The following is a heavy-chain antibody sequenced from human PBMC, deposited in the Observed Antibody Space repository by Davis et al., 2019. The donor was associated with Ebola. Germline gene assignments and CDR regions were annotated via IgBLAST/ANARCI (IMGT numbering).Heavy chain of an antibody. V-gene: IGHV3-30*18. Sequence: GESLKISCAASGFTFSSYGMHWVRQAPGKGLEWVAVISYDGSNKYYADSVKGRFTISRDNSKNTLYLQMNSLRAEGTALYYCAKDRCGGDCYSAGFGSWGQGTLVTVSS. J-gene: IGHJ5*02. CDR2: ISYDGSNK. CDR1: GFTFSSYG. D-gene: IGHD2-21*01. CDR3: AKDRCGGDCYSAGFGS.